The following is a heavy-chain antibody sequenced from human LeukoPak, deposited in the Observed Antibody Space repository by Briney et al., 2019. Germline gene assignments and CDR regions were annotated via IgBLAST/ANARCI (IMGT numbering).Heavy chain of an antibody. J-gene: IGHJ4*02. CDR3: ARELPREVTLDY. Sequence: GGSLRLSCAASGFTLSSYEMHWVREAPGKGLVWVSRINSDGSRTGYADSVKGRFTISRDNAKNTLYLQMNSLRAEDTAIYYCARELPREVTLDYWGQGTLVTVSS. CDR1: GFTLSSYE. V-gene: IGHV3-74*01. D-gene: IGHD2-21*02. CDR2: INSDGSRT.